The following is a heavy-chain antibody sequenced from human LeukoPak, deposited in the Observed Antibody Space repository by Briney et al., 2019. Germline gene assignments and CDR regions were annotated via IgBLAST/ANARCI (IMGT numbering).Heavy chain of an antibody. V-gene: IGHV1-3*01. CDR1: GYTFTSYA. CDR2: INAGNGNT. J-gene: IGHJ4*02. D-gene: IGHD5-12*01. Sequence: GASVKVSCKASGYTFTSYAMHWVRQAPGQRLEWMGWINAGNGNTKYSQKFQGRVTITRDTSASTAYMELSSLRSEDTAVYYCARDIVATIEGHFDYWGQGTLVTVSS. CDR3: ARDIVATIEGHFDY.